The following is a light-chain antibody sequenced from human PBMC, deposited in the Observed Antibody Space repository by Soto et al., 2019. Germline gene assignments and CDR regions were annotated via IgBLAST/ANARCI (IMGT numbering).Light chain of an antibody. Sequence: QTVVTQPPSMSGAPGQRVTISCTGTRANIGAGYDVHWYQQLPGMAPKLLIYGNNKRPSGVPDRFSGSKSGTSASLAITGLQAEDEADYYCQSYDSTLSGLYVLGTGTKVTVL. CDR1: RANIGAGYD. V-gene: IGLV1-40*01. J-gene: IGLJ1*01. CDR3: QSYDSTLSGLYV. CDR2: GNN.